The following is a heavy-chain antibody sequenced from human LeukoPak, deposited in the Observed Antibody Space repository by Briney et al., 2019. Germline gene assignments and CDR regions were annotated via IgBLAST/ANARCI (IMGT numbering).Heavy chain of an antibody. CDR2: IIPIFGTA. J-gene: IGHJ3*02. V-gene: IGHV1-69*06. D-gene: IGHD2-15*01. CDR1: GGTFSSYA. Sequence: VASVKVSCKASGGTFSSYAISWVRQAPGQGLEWMGGIIPIFGTANYAQKFQGRVTITADKSTSTAYMELSSLRSEDTAVYYCAREKDEGAFDIWGQGTMVTVSS. CDR3: AREKDEGAFDI.